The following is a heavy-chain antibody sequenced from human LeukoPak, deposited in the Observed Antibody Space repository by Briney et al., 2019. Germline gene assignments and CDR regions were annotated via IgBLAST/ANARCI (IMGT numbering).Heavy chain of an antibody. CDR3: ARDHHRRLYDSQARDTFDL. D-gene: IGHD3-22*01. V-gene: IGHV3-48*01. Sequence: PGGSLRLSCAASGFTFSSYTMNWVRQAPGKGLEWVSYIGSTSSTIYYADSVKGRFTISRDNAKNSLYLQMNSLRAEDTAVYYRARDHHRRLYDSQARDTFDLWGQGTMVTVSS. CDR2: IGSTSSTI. CDR1: GFTFSSYT. J-gene: IGHJ3*01.